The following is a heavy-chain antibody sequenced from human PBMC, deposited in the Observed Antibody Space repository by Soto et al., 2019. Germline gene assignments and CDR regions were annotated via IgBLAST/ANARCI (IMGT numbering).Heavy chain of an antibody. CDR1: GYTFTGYY. D-gene: IGHD5-18*01. CDR2: INPNSGGT. J-gene: IGHJ3*02. V-gene: IGHV1-2*04. CDR3: ARSISVDTAMVRLRAFDI. Sequence: ASVKVSCKASGYTFTGYYMHWVRQAPGQGLEWMGWINPNSGGTNYAQKFQGWVTMTRDTSISTAYMELSRLRSDDTAVYYCARSISVDTAMVRLRAFDIWGRGTMVTVS.